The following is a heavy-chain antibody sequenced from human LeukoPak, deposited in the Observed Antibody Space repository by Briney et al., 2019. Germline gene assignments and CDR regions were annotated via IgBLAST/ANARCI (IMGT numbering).Heavy chain of an antibody. V-gene: IGHV1-2*04. D-gene: IGHD1-26*01. CDR1: GYTFTSYY. CDR2: INPNSGDT. Sequence: ASVKVSCKASGYTFTSYYMHWVRQAPGQGLEWMGWINPNSGDTNYAQKFQGWVTMTRDLSITTAYMELSRLRSDDTAVYYCARDYVGGYSGSQLDYWGQGTLVTVSS. CDR3: ARDYVGGYSGSQLDY. J-gene: IGHJ4*02.